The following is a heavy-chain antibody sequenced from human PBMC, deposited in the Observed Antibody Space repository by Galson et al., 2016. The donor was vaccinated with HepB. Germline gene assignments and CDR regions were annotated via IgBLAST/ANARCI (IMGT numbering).Heavy chain of an antibody. CDR1: GLTLDDYA. V-gene: IGHV3-9*01. Sequence: SLRLSCAASGLTLDDYAMHWVRRAPGKGLEWVSGISWNSRGIAYADSVKGRLTISRDNAKNSLYLQMNSLRDEDTAFYYCASSKGIWGQGTLVTVSS. CDR3: ASSKGI. J-gene: IGHJ4*02. CDR2: ISWNSRGI.